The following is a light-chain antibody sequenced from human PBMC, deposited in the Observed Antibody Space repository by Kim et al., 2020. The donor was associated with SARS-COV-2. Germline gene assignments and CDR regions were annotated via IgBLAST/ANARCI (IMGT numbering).Light chain of an antibody. CDR2: GNN. CDR3: AAWDDTLSARV. CDR1: TADVGKTY. V-gene: IGLV1-47*02. J-gene: IGLJ3*02. Sequence: GQSVTSSCSGRTADVGKTYVYWYQQLPGTAPSLLIYGNNQRPSGVPDRFSGSKSGTSASLAISGLRSEDEANYYCAAWDDTLSARVFGGGTQLTVL.